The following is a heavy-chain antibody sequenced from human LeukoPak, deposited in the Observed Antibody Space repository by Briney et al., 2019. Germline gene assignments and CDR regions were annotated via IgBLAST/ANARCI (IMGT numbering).Heavy chain of an antibody. Sequence: PSETLSLTCTVSGGSISSSSYYWGWIRQPPGKGLEWIGSIYYSGSTYYNPSLKSRVTISVDTSKNQFSLKLSSVTAADTAVYYCARTLGYCSGGSCWGFDPWGQGTLVTVSS. D-gene: IGHD2-15*01. V-gene: IGHV4-39*07. CDR1: GGSISSSSYY. CDR3: ARTLGYCSGGSCWGFDP. CDR2: IYYSGST. J-gene: IGHJ5*02.